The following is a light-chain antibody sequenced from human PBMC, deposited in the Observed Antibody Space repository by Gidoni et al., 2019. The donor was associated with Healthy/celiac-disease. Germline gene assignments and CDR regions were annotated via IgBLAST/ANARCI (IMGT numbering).Light chain of an antibody. J-gene: IGLJ3*02. Sequence: SSALTQPPSVSVSPGQTASITCSGDKLGDKYACWYQQKPGQSPVLVIYQDSKRPSGIPERFSGSNSGNTATLTISGTQAMDEADYYCQAWDSSCWVFGGGTKLTV. CDR1: KLGDKY. CDR2: QDS. CDR3: QAWDSSCWV. V-gene: IGLV3-1*01.